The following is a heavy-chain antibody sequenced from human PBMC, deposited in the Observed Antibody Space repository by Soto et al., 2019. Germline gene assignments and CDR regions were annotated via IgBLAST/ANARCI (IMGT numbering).Heavy chain of an antibody. CDR1: GFTFGDYA. J-gene: IGHJ4*02. CDR3: ARDWWEEPAGKETVSQFDY. V-gene: IGHV3-49*05. D-gene: IGHD6-13*01. Sequence: KSGGSLRLSXTASGFTFGDYAMSWFRQAPGKGLEWVGFIRSKAYGGTTEYAASVKGRFTISRDDSKSIAYLQMNSLRAEDTAVYYCARDWWEEPAGKETVSQFDYWGQGTLVTVSS. CDR2: IRSKAYGGTT.